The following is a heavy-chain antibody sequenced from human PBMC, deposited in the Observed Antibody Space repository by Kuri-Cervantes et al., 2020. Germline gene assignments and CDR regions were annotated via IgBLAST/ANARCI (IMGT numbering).Heavy chain of an antibody. J-gene: IGHJ6*02. Sequence: GGSLRLSCAASGFTFSDYYMSWIRQAPGKGLEWVSYISSSGSTIYYADSVKGRFTISRDNSKNTLYLQMNSLRAEDTAVYYCAKDLDYYGSGSYYIGMDVWGQGTMVTVSS. D-gene: IGHD3-10*01. V-gene: IGHV3-11*04. CDR1: GFTFSDYY. CDR3: AKDLDYYGSGSYYIGMDV. CDR2: ISSSGSTI.